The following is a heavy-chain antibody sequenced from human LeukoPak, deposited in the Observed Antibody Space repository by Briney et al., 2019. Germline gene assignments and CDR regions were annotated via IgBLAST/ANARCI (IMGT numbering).Heavy chain of an antibody. CDR2: ISGAGDT. Sequence: GGSLRLSCAASGFTFSNSAMTWVRQAPGKGLEWVSAISGAGDTHYADSVKGRFTISRDNAKNSLYLQMNSLRAEDTALYYCAKSIAGNSAAYDAFDIWGQGTMVTVSS. D-gene: IGHD4-23*01. J-gene: IGHJ3*02. CDR3: AKSIAGNSAAYDAFDI. V-gene: IGHV3-23*01. CDR1: GFTFSNSA.